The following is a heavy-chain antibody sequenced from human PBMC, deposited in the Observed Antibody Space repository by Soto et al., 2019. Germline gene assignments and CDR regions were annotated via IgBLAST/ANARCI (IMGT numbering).Heavy chain of an antibody. CDR3: ARGVGRYFDPFDM. V-gene: IGHV3-48*01. CDR1: GFTFTIYS. D-gene: IGHD3-9*01. J-gene: IGHJ3*02. CDR2: ISSTSNTI. Sequence: EVQLVESGGGLVQPGGSVRLSCAASGFTFTIYSMNWVRQAPGKGLEWLSYISSTSNTIYYADSVKGRFTISRDNARNSPSLHMNSLRAEDTAVYYCARGVGRYFDPFDMWGQGTMVTVSS.